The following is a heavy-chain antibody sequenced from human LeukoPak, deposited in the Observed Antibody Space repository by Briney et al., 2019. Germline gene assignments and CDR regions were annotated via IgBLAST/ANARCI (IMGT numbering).Heavy chain of an antibody. Sequence: SETLSLTCAVYGGSFSGYYWRWIRQPPGKGLEWIGDIFHSGSTNYNPSLKSRVTISVDPSKKQFSLKLSSVNGGDTAVFFCVRGRSSPCYYNYYMDVWGKGTTVTVSS. CDR2: IFHSGST. CDR1: GGSFSGYY. CDR3: VRGRSSPCYYNYYMDV. V-gene: IGHV4-34*01. J-gene: IGHJ6*03. D-gene: IGHD6-19*01.